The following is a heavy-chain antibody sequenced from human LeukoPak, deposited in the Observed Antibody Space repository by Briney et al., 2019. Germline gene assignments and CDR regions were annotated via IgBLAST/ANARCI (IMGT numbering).Heavy chain of an antibody. CDR1: GFTFRGYA. J-gene: IGHJ6*04. D-gene: IGHD3-10*02. CDR2: ISGSGGST. CDR3: AELGITMIGGV. V-gene: IGHV3-23*01. Sequence: GGSLRLSCAASGFTFRGYAMSWVRQALGKGLGWVSAISGSGGSTYYAHSVKGRFTISRDNAKNTLYLQMNSLRAEDTAVYYCAELGITMIGGVWGKGTTVTISS.